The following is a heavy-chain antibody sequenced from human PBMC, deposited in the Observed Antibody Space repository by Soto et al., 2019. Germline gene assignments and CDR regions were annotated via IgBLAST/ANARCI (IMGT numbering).Heavy chain of an antibody. CDR2: IYHSGST. CDR3: ARDRGSSWSNDAFDI. CDR1: GGSISSGGYF. V-gene: IGHV4-30-2*01. J-gene: IGHJ3*02. D-gene: IGHD6-13*01. Sequence: SETLSLTWAVSGGSISSGGYFWSWIRQPPGKGLEWIGYIYHSGSTYYNPSLKSRVTISVDRSKNQFSLKLSSVTAADTAVYYCARDRGSSWSNDAFDIWGQGTMVTVSS.